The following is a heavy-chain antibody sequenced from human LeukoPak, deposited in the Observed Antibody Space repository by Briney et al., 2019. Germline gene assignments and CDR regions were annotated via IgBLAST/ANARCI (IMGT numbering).Heavy chain of an antibody. Sequence: GGSLRLSCAASGFIFGGYWMSWVRQAPGRGLEWVANTNPDGSIKYYVDSVNGRFTISRGNAKNSLYLQMNSLRAEDTAVYYCVSGFLQWLYWGQGTLVTVSS. D-gene: IGHD3-3*01. CDR3: VSGFLQWLY. CDR2: TNPDGSIK. V-gene: IGHV3-7*01. CDR1: GFIFGGYW. J-gene: IGHJ4*02.